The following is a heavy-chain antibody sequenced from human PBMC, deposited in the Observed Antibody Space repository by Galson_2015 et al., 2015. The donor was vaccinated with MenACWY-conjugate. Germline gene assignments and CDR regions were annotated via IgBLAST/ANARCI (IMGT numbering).Heavy chain of an antibody. J-gene: IGHJ3*02. CDR3: ARGMGWFWSNGVCHTGSFEN. D-gene: IGHD2-8*01. CDR2: IDNDGRDT. Sequence: SLRLSCTASGFAFSGHWMHWVRHAPGKGLEWVSRIDNDGRDTIYAESVKGRFTITRDNSKNTVNLQMNSLRAEDTAVYCCARGMGWFWSNGVCHTGSFENGG. CDR1: GFAFSGHW. V-gene: IGHV3-74*01.